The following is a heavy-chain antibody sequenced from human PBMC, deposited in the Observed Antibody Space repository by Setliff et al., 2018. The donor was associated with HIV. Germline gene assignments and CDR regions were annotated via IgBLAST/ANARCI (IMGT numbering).Heavy chain of an antibody. CDR2: ITGSGGRT. Sequence: GGSLRLSCEASGYTFSSYAVSWVRQVPGKGLEWVSAITGSGGRTHYADSVKGRFTISRDNAKNSLYLQMNSLRAEDTAVYYCARVPPQVPGVAFDIWGQGTMVTISS. D-gene: IGHD3-10*01. CDR1: GYTFSSYA. CDR3: ARVPPQVPGVAFDI. V-gene: IGHV3-23*01. J-gene: IGHJ3*02.